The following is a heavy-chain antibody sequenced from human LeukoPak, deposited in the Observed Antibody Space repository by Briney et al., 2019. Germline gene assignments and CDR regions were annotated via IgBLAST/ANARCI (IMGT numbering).Heavy chain of an antibody. CDR1: GFTFSSYW. J-gene: IGHJ6*03. D-gene: IGHD1-1*01. CDR2: INQDGSLK. CDR3: ARRRLERRFFSSDYYYYMDV. V-gene: IGHV3-7*03. Sequence: GGSLRLSCAASGFTFSSYWMSWVRQAPGKGLEWVANINQDGSLKYYVDSVKGRFTISRDNAKNSLYLQMNGLRAEDTALYYCARRRLERRFFSSDYYYYMDVWGKGTTVTVSS.